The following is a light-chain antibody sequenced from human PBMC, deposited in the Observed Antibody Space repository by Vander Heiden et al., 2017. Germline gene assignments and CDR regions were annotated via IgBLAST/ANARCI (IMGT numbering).Light chain of an antibody. Sequence: QSALTQPPSASGSPGQSVTISCTGTSSDVGGYNYVSWYQQHPGNAPKLMIYEVSKRPSGVPDRFSGSKSGTTASLTVSGLQAEDDADYYCSSYAGSTIVVFGGGTKLTVL. J-gene: IGLJ2*01. CDR3: SSYAGSTIVV. V-gene: IGLV2-8*01. CDR1: SSDVGGYNY. CDR2: EVS.